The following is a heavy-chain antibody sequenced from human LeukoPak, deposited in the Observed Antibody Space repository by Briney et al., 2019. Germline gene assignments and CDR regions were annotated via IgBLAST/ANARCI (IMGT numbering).Heavy chain of an antibody. D-gene: IGHD1-1*01. V-gene: IGHV4-39*01. Sequence: SETLSLTCTVSGGSISSSSYYWGWIRQPPGKGLEWIGSIYYSGSTYYNPSLKSRVTISADTSKNQFSLKLSSVTAADTAVYYCASVYNWNDVVAFDIWGQGTLVTVSS. J-gene: IGHJ3*02. CDR3: ASVYNWNDVVAFDI. CDR1: GGSISSSSYY. CDR2: IYYSGST.